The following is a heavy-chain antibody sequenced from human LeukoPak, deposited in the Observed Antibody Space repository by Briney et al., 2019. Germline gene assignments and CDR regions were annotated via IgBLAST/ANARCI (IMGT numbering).Heavy chain of an antibody. CDR3: GRHSGPPGHYFDY. V-gene: IGHV4-59*08. CDR1: GGSISGYY. CDR2: IYYSGTT. D-gene: IGHD3-10*01. J-gene: IGHJ4*02. Sequence: ASETLSLTCTISGGSISGYYWSWIRQPPGTGLEWIAYIYYSGTTSYNPSLKNRVTISVDTSKNQFSLKVNSMTAADTAFYYCGRHSGPPGHYFDYWGQGILVTVSS.